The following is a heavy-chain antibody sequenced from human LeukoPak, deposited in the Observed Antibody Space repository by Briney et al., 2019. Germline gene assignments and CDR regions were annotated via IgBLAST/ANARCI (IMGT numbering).Heavy chain of an antibody. V-gene: IGHV3-30*03. CDR1: GFTFSSYG. J-gene: IGHJ4*02. Sequence: GRSLRLSCAASGFTFSSYGMHWVRQAPGKGLEWVAVISYDGSNKYYADSVKGRFTISRDNSKNTLYLQMNSLRAEDTAVYYCARGTYYDSSGYQDFDYWGQGTPVTV. CDR3: ARGTYYDSSGYQDFDY. D-gene: IGHD3-22*01. CDR2: ISYDGSNK.